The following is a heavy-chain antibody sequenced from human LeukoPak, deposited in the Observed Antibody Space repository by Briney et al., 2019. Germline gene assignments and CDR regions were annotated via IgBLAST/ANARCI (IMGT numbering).Heavy chain of an antibody. CDR2: ISGSGGST. V-gene: IGHV3-23*01. J-gene: IGHJ4*02. CDR3: AKSGQGAVASGSDY. CDR1: GFTFSSYA. D-gene: IGHD6-19*01. Sequence: GGSLRLSCEASGFTFSSYAMSWVRQAPGKGLEWVSAISGSGGSTYYADSVKGRFTISRDNSKNTLYLQMNSLRAEDTAVYYCAKSGQGAVASGSDYWGQGTLVTVSS.